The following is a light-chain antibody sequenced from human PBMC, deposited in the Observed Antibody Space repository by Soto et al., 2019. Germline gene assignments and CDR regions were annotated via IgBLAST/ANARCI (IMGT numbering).Light chain of an antibody. CDR1: QSVSSSY. CDR2: GAS. CDR3: HQYGSSPLFT. V-gene: IGKV3-20*01. Sequence: EIVLTQSPGTLSLSPGERATLSCRASQSVSSSYLAWYQQKPGQAPRLLIYGASSRATGIPDRFSGSGSGTDFTLTISRLEPEDFAVYYCHQYGSSPLFTFGPGTKVDMK. J-gene: IGKJ3*01.